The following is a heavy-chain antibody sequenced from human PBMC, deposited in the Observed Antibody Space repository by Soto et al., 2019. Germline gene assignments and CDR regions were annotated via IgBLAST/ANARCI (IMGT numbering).Heavy chain of an antibody. Sequence: SVKVSCNASGGTFSSYAISWVPPAPGQGLEWMGGLIPIFATANYAQKFQGRVTITADESTSTAYMELSSLRSEDTAVYYCARDPYKYSSGWQTDLDYYYYGMDVWGQGTTVTVSS. CDR2: LIPIFATA. CDR3: ARDPYKYSSGWQTDLDYYYYGMDV. D-gene: IGHD6-19*01. J-gene: IGHJ6*02. V-gene: IGHV1-69*13. CDR1: GGTFSSYA.